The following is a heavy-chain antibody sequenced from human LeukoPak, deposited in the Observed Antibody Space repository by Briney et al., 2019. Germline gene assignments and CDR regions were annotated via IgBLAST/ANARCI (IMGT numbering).Heavy chain of an antibody. V-gene: IGHV1-69*13. CDR2: IIPIFGTA. Sequence: SVKVSCKASGGTFSSYAISWVRQAPGQGLEWMGGIIPIFGTANYAQKFQGRVTITADESTSPAYMELSSLRSEDTAVYYCAQVRSSSWYSDYWGQGTLVTVSS. CDR3: AQVRSSSWYSDY. J-gene: IGHJ4*02. D-gene: IGHD6-13*01. CDR1: GGTFSSYA.